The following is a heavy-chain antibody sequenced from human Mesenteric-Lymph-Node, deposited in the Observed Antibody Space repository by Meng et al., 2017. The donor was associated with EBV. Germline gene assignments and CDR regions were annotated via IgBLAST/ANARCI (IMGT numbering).Heavy chain of an antibody. CDR1: GDSISRDYY. Sequence: QVPPQGSGPGLVKPSQTLSLTCAVSGDSISRDYYWTWIRQPPGKGLEWIGNIYYSGSTYYNPSLNSRVTISPDTSKNQFSLKLTSVTAADTAVYYCATTSGFSTFIFQYWGQGTLVTVSS. CDR2: IYYSGST. D-gene: IGHD3-3*02. J-gene: IGHJ4*02. CDR3: ATTSGFSTFIFQY. V-gene: IGHV4-30-4*01.